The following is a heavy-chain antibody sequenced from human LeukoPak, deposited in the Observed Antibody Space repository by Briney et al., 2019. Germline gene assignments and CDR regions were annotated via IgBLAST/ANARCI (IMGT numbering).Heavy chain of an antibody. CDR3: ARDNSGKGFDY. J-gene: IGHJ4*02. CDR2: IIPIFGTA. D-gene: IGHD3-10*01. CDR1: GGTFSSYA. Sequence: SVKVSCKASGGTFSSYAISWVRQAPGQGLESMGRIIPIFGTANYAQKFQGRVTMTRDTSTSTVYMELSSLRSEDTAVYYCARDNSGKGFDYWGQGTLVTVSS. V-gene: IGHV1-69*05.